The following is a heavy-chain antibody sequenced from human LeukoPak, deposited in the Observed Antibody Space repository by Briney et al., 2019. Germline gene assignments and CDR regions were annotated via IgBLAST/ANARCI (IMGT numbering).Heavy chain of an antibody. V-gene: IGHV3-23*01. CDR1: GFTFSSYA. CDR3: AKAPSGCLYFQH. J-gene: IGHJ1*01. CDR2: ISGSGGST. Sequence: PGGSLRLSCAASGFTFSSYAMSWVRQAPRKGLEWVSAISGSGGSTYYADSVKGRFTISRDNSKNTLYLQMNSLRAEDTAVYYCAKAPSGCLYFQHWGQGTLVTVSS. D-gene: IGHD3-22*01.